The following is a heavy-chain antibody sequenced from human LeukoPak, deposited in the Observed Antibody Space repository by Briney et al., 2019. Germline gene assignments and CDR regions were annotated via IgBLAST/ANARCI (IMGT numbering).Heavy chain of an antibody. CDR2: IYYSGST. J-gene: IGHJ4*02. CDR3: ARPPTVTPTSFDY. D-gene: IGHD4-17*01. CDR1: GGSISSYY. V-gene: IGHV4-59*01. Sequence: SETLSLTCTVSGGSISSYYWSWIRQPPGKGLEWIGHIYYSGSTNYNPSPKSRVTISIDTSKNQFSLRLSSVTAADTAVYYCARPPTVTPTSFDYWGQGTLVTVSS.